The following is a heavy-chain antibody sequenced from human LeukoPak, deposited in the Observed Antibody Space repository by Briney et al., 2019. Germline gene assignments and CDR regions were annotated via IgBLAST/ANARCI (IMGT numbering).Heavy chain of an antibody. Sequence: SETLSLTCAVYGGSFSGYYWSWIRPPPGKGLEWIGEINHSGSTNYNPSLKSRVTISEDTSKNQFSLKLSSVTAADTAVYYCARDSSYGYYYYGMDVWGKGTTVTVSS. CDR3: ARDSSYGYYYYGMDV. D-gene: IGHD5-18*01. CDR2: INHSGST. J-gene: IGHJ6*04. V-gene: IGHV4-34*01. CDR1: GGSFSGYY.